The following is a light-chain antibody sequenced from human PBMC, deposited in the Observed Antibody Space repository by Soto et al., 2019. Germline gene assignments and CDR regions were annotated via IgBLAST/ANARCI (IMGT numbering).Light chain of an antibody. Sequence: SALTQPAPLSGSPGQSITISCTGTSSDVGGYKYVSWYQQHPGKAPKLMIYDVSNRPSGVSNRFSGSKSGNTASLTISGLQAEDEADYYCSSYTSSSTLYVFGTGTKVTVL. CDR2: DVS. V-gene: IGLV2-14*01. CDR3: SSYTSSSTLYV. CDR1: SSDVGGYKY. J-gene: IGLJ1*01.